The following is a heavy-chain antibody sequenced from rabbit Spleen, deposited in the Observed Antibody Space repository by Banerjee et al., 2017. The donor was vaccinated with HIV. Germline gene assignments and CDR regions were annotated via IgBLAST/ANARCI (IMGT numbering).Heavy chain of an antibody. CDR1: GFSFSSSGY. CDR3: ARAAVDYNGNDYGCNL. Sequence: QSLEESGGDLVKPGASLTLTCTASGFSFSSSGYMCWVRQAPGKGLEWIACIYVGSSGSTYYASWAKGRFTISKTSSTTVTLQMTSLTAADTATYFCARAAVDYNGNDYGCNLWGPGTLVTVS. CDR2: IYVGSSGST. V-gene: IGHV1S40*01. J-gene: IGHJ4*01. D-gene: IGHD6-1*01.